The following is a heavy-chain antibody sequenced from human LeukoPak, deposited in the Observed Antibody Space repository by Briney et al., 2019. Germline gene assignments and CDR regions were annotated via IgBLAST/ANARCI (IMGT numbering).Heavy chain of an antibody. CDR3: ARDSSSYYYDSSGPDAFDI. Sequence: GASVQVSCKASGGNLKNFAISWVRQSPGQGLEWLGRIVPKVGVTNYGQKFQDRVTITADESTATAYMELSSLRSEDTAVYYCARDSSSYYYDSSGPDAFDIWGQGTMVTVSS. V-gene: IGHV1-69*01. CDR1: GGNLKNFA. D-gene: IGHD3-22*01. CDR2: IVPKVGVT. J-gene: IGHJ3*02.